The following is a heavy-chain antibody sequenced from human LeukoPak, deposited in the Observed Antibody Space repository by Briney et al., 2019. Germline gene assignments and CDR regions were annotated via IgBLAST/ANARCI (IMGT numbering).Heavy chain of an antibody. V-gene: IGHV3-53*01. CDR1: GFTFTSYE. D-gene: IGHD3-10*01. J-gene: IGHJ6*04. CDR3: ARVRGDYSYGMDV. Sequence: GGSLRLSCAASGFTFTSYEMNWVRQAPGKGLEWVSVIYTGGGTYYADSVKGRFSISRDNSKNMLYLQMNRLRAEDTAVYHCARVRGDYSYGMDVWGKGTTVTVSS. CDR2: IYTGGGT.